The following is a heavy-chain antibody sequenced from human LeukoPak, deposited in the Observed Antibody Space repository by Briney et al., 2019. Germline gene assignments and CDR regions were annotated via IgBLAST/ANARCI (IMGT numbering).Heavy chain of an antibody. V-gene: IGHV4-59*08. CDR1: GASINDYY. CDR3: ARRIYGGGWD. D-gene: IGHD6-19*01. Sequence: SETLSLTCTVSGASINDYYWSWIRQPPGKGLEWIGYIYDSGSTYYTPSLKSRVTISLDTSKNQFSLNLRSVSAADTAVYYCARRIYGGGWDWGQGTLVTVSS. J-gene: IGHJ1*01. CDR2: IYDSGST.